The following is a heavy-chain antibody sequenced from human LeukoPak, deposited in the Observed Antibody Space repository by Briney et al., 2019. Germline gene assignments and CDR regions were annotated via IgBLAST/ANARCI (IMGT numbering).Heavy chain of an antibody. J-gene: IGHJ4*02. CDR3: ARDGASMVRGVINPFDY. V-gene: IGHV3-33*01. Sequence: PGRSLRLSCAASGFTFSSYGMHWVRQAPGKGLEWVAVIWYGGSNKYYADSVKGRFTISRDNSKNTLYLQMNSLRAEDTAVYYCARDGASMVRGVINPFDYWGQGTLVTVSP. D-gene: IGHD3-10*01. CDR1: GFTFSSYG. CDR2: IWYGGSNK.